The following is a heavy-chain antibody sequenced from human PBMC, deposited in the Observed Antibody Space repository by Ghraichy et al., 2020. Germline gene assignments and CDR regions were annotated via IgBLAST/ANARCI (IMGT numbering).Heavy chain of an antibody. Sequence: GGSLRLSCAASGFTFTYYTVHWVRQAPGKGLEWVSSISGTHTYIYYADSVKGRFTISRDNAKNSLYLQMNSLRAEDTALYYCARDLNSCSSDCHDAFHIWGQGTMVTVSS. V-gene: IGHV3-21*01. CDR1: GFTFTYYT. J-gene: IGHJ3*02. D-gene: IGHD2-2*01. CDR3: ARDLNSCSSDCHDAFHI. CDR2: ISGTHTYI.